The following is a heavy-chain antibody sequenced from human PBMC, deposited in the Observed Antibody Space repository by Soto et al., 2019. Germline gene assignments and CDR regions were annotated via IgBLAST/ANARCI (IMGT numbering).Heavy chain of an antibody. CDR1: GFTFDDYA. Sequence: EVQLVESGGGLVQPGRSLRLSCAASGFTFDDYAMHWVRQVPGKGLEWVSGISWNSGDIGYADSVKGRFTISRDNAKNALYLQMNGLRAEDTALYYCAKGGSGAVAGRTDYWGQGALVTVSS. V-gene: IGHV3-9*01. CDR3: AKGGSGAVAGRTDY. CDR2: ISWNSGDI. D-gene: IGHD6-19*01. J-gene: IGHJ4*02.